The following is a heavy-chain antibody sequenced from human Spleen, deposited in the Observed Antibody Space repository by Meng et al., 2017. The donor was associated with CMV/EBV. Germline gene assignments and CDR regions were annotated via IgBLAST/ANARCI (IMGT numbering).Heavy chain of an antibody. V-gene: IGHV4-61*08. Sequence: GDCYWSFIRPTPGKGLEWLGYIYSTGSTYYNPSLKSRVTMSVDRSRNQFSLRLTSVTPADSAVYYCASDYYDSSGSYSRANYYFDFWGQGALVTVSS. CDR1: GDCY. J-gene: IGHJ4*02. D-gene: IGHD3-22*01. CDR2: IYSTGST. CDR3: ASDYYDSSGSYSRANYYFDF.